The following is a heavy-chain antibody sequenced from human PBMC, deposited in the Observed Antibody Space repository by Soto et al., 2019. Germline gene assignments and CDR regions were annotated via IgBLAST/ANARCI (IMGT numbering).Heavy chain of an antibody. J-gene: IGHJ4*02. D-gene: IGHD5-12*01. CDR2: IYYIGNT. V-gene: IGHV4-39*01. CDR1: NGSISSRSSY. CDR3: GGQGYGAKGYYFDN. Sequence: QLQLQESGSGLVKPSETLSLTCIVSNGSISSRSSYWGWIRQTPGKGLEWIGSIYYIGNTYYTPSLKSRVTISIDTSKTQFSLKMNSVTAADTAVYFCGGQGYGAKGYYFDNWGQGALVTVSS.